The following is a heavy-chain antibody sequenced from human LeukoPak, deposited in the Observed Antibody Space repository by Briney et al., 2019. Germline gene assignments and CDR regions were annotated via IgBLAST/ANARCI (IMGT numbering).Heavy chain of an antibody. CDR1: GYTFTGYY. CDR3: ARDYGSQHPIDY. J-gene: IGHJ4*02. V-gene: IGHV1-2*02. Sequence: ASVKVSCKAPGYTFTGYYMHWVRQAPGQGLEWMGWINPNSGGTNYAQKFQGRVTMTRDTSISTAYMELSRLRSDDTAVYYCARDYGSQHPIDYWGQGTLVTVSP. CDR2: INPNSGGT. D-gene: IGHD1-1*01.